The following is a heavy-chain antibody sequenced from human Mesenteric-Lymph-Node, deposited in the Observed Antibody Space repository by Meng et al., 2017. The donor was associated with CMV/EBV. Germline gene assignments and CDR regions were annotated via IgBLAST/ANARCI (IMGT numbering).Heavy chain of an antibody. V-gene: IGHV4-34*01. CDR2: INHSGST. CDR3: ARWSGYYTYYYYYGMDV. Sequence: GSLRLSCAVYGGSFSGYYWSWIRQPPGKGLEWIGEINHSGSTNYNPSLKSRVTISVDTSKNQFSLKLSSVTAADTAVYYCARWSGYYTYYYYYGMDVWGQGTTVTVSS. J-gene: IGHJ6*02. D-gene: IGHD3-3*01. CDR1: GGSFSGYY.